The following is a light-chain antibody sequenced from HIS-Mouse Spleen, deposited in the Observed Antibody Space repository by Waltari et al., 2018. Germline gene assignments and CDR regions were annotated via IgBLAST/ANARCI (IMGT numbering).Light chain of an antibody. J-gene: IGKJ2*01. CDR2: LGS. Sequence: DIVMTQSPLSLPVTPGEPASISCRSSLSLLSSNGYNYLDWYLQNPGQSPQLLIYLGSNRASGVPYRFSGSGSGTDFTLKISRVEAEDVGVYYCMQALQTPYTFGQGTKLEIK. CDR3: MQALQTPYT. V-gene: IGKV2-28*01. CDR1: LSLLSSNGYNY.